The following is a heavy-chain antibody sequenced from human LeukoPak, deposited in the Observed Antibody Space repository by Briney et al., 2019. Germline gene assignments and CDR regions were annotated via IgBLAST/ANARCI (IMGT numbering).Heavy chain of an antibody. CDR3: ARLGYDYLLYYYMDV. Sequence: SETLSLTCAVSGYSISSGYYWGWIRQPPGKGLEWIGSIYHSGSTYYNPSLKSRVTISVDMSKNQFSLKLSSVTAADTAVYYCARLGYDYLLYYYMDVWGKGTTVTVSS. CDR1: GYSISSGYY. J-gene: IGHJ6*03. CDR2: IYHSGST. D-gene: IGHD4-11*01. V-gene: IGHV4-38-2*01.